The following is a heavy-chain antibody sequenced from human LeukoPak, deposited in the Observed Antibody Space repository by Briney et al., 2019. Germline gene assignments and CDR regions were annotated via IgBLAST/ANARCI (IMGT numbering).Heavy chain of an antibody. CDR2: IYTSGST. J-gene: IGHJ5*02. V-gene: IGHV4-61*02. CDR1: GGSISSGSYY. CDR3: ARVVQQLANNWFDP. D-gene: IGHD6-13*01. Sequence: SETLSLTCTLSGGSISSGSYYWSWIRQPAGKGLEWIGRIYTSGSTNYNPSLKSRVTISVDTSKNQFSLKLSSVTAADTAVYYCARVVQQLANNWFDPWGQGTLVTVSS.